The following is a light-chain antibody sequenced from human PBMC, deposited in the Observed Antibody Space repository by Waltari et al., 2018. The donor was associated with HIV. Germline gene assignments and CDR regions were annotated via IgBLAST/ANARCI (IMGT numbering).Light chain of an antibody. CDR3: QQYYNTPRT. J-gene: IGKJ1*01. CDR1: QIISHSSNNNNY. CDR2: GAS. V-gene: IGKV4-1*01. Sequence: IVLTQSPDSLAVSLGEGATIHCKSSQIISHSSNNNNYLTWLQHKPGQPPKLLIHGASTRESGVPDRFSGSGSGTDFTLTISGLQAEDVAVYYCQQYYNTPRTFGQGTRVEIK.